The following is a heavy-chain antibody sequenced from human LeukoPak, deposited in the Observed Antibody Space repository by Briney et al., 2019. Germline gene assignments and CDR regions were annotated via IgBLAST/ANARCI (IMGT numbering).Heavy chain of an antibody. CDR3: AKSRIILTGYYTHFDY. CDR1: GFTFSSYA. D-gene: IGHD3-9*01. Sequence: GGSLRLSCAASGFTFSSYAMSWVRQAPGKGLEWVSDISGTGGSIDYADSVKGRFTSSRDNSKNTLYLQMNSLRAEDTAVYYCAKSRIILTGYYTHFDYWGQGTLVTVSS. V-gene: IGHV3-23*01. J-gene: IGHJ4*02. CDR2: ISGTGGSI.